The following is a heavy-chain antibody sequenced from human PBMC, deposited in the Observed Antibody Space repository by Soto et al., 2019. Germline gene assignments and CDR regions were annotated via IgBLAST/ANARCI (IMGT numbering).Heavy chain of an antibody. CDR1: GGSISSGGYY. Sequence: SETLSLTCTVSGGSISSGGYYWSWIRQHPGKGLEWIGYIYYSGSTYYNPSLKSRVTISVDTSKNQFSLKLSSVTAADTAVYYCARRLLRRSSGYGFAAYYYGMDVWGQGTTVTVSS. J-gene: IGHJ6*02. V-gene: IGHV4-31*03. CDR2: IYYSGST. CDR3: ARRLLRRSSGYGFAAYYYGMDV. D-gene: IGHD5-12*01.